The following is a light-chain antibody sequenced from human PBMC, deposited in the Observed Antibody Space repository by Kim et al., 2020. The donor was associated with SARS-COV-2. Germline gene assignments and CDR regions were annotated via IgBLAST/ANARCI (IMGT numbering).Light chain of an antibody. J-gene: IGLJ3*02. V-gene: IGLV3-21*04. CDR2: YDG. CDR3: QVWDVSSDHMV. CDR1: NLGSKS. Sequence: SYELTQPPSVSVAPGMLASLTCGGNNLGSKSVHWYQQKPGQAPMLVIYYDGDRPSGIPERFSGSNSGNTATLTISRVEAGDEADYFCQVWDVSSDHMVFGGGTQLTVL.